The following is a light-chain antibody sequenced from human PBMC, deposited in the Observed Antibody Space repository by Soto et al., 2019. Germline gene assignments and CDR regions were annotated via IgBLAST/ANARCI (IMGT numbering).Light chain of an antibody. J-gene: IGKJ5*01. V-gene: IGKV3D-20*01. Sequence: EIVLSQSPATLSLSPGEGATLSCGASESVYSSYVAWYQQKPGLAPRLLIYDASNRATGIPDRFSGSGSGTDYILTINRLEPEDFAVYYCQQYGNAPSTFGQGTRLESK. CDR1: ESVYSSY. CDR2: DAS. CDR3: QQYGNAPST.